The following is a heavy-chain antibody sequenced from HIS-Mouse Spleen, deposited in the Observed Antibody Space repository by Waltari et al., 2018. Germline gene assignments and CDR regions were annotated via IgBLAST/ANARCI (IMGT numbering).Heavy chain of an antibody. CDR2: IYYSGGT. Sequence: QLQLQESGPGLVKPSETLSLTCTVSGGSISSSSYYWGWIRQPPGKGLEWNGSIYYSGGTYDTPSLKGRVTISVDTSKNQFSLKLSSVTAADTAVYYCAREIPYSSSWYDWYFDLWGRGTLVTVSS. V-gene: IGHV4-39*07. J-gene: IGHJ2*01. D-gene: IGHD6-13*01. CDR1: GGSISSSSYY. CDR3: AREIPYSSSWYDWYFDL.